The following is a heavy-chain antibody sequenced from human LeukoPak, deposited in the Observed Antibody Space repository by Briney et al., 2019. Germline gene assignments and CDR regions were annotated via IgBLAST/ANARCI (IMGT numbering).Heavy chain of an antibody. Sequence: SETLSLTCTVSGDSISNFYWSWIRQPAGKGLEWIGRICTSGSTNYNPSLKSRVTMSVDTSKNQFSLKLSSVTAADTAVYYCARLSQFGVLRFSYYMDVWGKGTTVTISS. CDR1: GDSISNFY. J-gene: IGHJ6*03. D-gene: IGHD3-3*01. CDR3: ARLSQFGVLRFSYYMDV. CDR2: ICTSGST. V-gene: IGHV4-4*07.